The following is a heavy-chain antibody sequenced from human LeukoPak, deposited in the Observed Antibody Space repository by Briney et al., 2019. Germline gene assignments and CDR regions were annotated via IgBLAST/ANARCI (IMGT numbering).Heavy chain of an antibody. J-gene: IGHJ4*02. CDR2: INHSGST. CDR3: ARRRRIQLWLTPGFDY. D-gene: IGHD5-18*01. Sequence: PSETLSLTCAVYGGSFSGYYWSWIRQPPGKGLEWIGEINHSGSTNYNPSLKSRVTISVDTSKNQFSLKLSSVTAADTAVYYCARRRRIQLWLTPGFDYWGQGTLVTVSS. V-gene: IGHV4-34*01. CDR1: GGSFSGYY.